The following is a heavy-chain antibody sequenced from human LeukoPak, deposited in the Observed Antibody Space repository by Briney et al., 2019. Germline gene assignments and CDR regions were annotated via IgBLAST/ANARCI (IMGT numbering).Heavy chain of an antibody. CDR2: IYYSGST. J-gene: IGHJ4*02. CDR1: GGSISSYY. CDR3: ANYYYGSGSTRAGYFDY. Sequence: SETLSLTCTVSGGSISSYYWSWIRQHPGKGLEWIGYIYYSGSTYYNPSLKSRATISVDTSKNQFSLKLSSVTAADTAVYYCANYYYGSGSTRAGYFDYWGQGTLATVSS. D-gene: IGHD3-10*01. V-gene: IGHV4-59*06.